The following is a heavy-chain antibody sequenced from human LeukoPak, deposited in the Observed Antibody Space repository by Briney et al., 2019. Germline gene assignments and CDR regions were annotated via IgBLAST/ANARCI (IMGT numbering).Heavy chain of an antibody. CDR3: ARGPLYRSSTSCYRRAFDI. D-gene: IGHD2-2*01. CDR1: GYTFTGYY. Sequence: ASVKVSCKASGYTFTGYYMHWVRQAPGQGLEWMGWTNPNSGGTNYAQKFQGRVTMTRDTSISTAYMELSRLRSDDTAVYYCARGPLYRSSTSCYRRAFDIWGQGTMVTVSS. CDR2: TNPNSGGT. J-gene: IGHJ3*02. V-gene: IGHV1-2*02.